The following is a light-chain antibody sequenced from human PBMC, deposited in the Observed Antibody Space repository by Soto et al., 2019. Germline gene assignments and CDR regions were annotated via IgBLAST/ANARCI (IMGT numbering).Light chain of an antibody. J-gene: IGLJ1*01. CDR3: SSYTSSSTPPYV. V-gene: IGLV2-14*01. CDR2: DVS. Sequence: QSVLTQPASVSGSPGQSITISCTGTSSDVGGYNYVSWYQQHPGKAPKLMIYDVSNRPSGVSNRFSGSKSGNTASLTISGLQAEDEADYYCSSYTSSSTPPYVFGTGTK. CDR1: SSDVGGYNY.